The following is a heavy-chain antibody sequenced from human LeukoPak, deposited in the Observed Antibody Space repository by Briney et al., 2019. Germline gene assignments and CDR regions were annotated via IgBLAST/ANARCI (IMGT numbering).Heavy chain of an antibody. CDR2: IPHNGST. D-gene: IGHD6-6*01. J-gene: IGHJ6*03. CDR1: GGSFSGYY. CDR3: ARGHIAARLGGYYYYYYYMDV. Sequence: PSETLSLTCAVYGGSFSGYYWSWIRQPPGKGLEWIGEIPHNGSTNYNPSLKSRVTISVDTSKNQFSLKLSSVTAADTAVYYCARGHIAARLGGYYYYYYYMDVWGKGSTFTVSS. V-gene: IGHV4-34*01.